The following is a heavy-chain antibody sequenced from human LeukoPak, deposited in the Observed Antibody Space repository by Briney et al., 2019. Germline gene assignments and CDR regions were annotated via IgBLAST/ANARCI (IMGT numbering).Heavy chain of an antibody. D-gene: IGHD3-10*01. CDR2: IYYSGST. V-gene: IGHV4-31*03. J-gene: IGHJ4*02. CDR1: GGSISSGGYY. Sequence: SETLSLTCTVSGGSISSGGYYWSWIRQHPGKGLEWIGYIYYSGSTYYNPSLKSRVTISVDTSKNQFSLKLSSVTAADTAVYYCARARERLWFGELLSLFNFDYWGQGTLVTVSS. CDR3: ARARERLWFGELLSLFNFDY.